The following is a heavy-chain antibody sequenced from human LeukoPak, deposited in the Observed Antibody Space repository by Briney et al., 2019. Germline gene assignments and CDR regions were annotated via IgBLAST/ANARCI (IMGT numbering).Heavy chain of an antibody. CDR1: GGSISSYY. CDR2: IYYSGII. Sequence: SETLCLTCTVPGGSISSYYSSWIRQPPGKGLEWIGYIYYSGIINYNPSLESRVTISVDTSKNQFSLKLSSVTAADTAVYYCARLSSGWAHFDYWGQGTLVTVSS. V-gene: IGHV4-59*01. D-gene: IGHD6-19*01. J-gene: IGHJ4*02. CDR3: ARLSSGWAHFDY.